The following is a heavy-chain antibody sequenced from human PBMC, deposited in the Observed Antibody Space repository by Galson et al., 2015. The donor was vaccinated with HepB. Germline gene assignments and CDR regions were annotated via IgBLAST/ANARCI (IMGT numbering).Heavy chain of an antibody. V-gene: IGHV2-5*01. CDR2: IYSNDDK. CDR1: GLSFKISGEG. Sequence: PALVKPTQTLTLTCTFSGLSFKISGEGVGWIRQPPGKALEWLAVIYSNDDKRYSPSLRSRLTITKDTSKNQVVLTMTNMEAVDTATYYCEHRQYDFWNGLQVHWGQGTLVTVSS. J-gene: IGHJ4*02. D-gene: IGHD3-3*01. CDR3: EHRQYDFWNGLQVH.